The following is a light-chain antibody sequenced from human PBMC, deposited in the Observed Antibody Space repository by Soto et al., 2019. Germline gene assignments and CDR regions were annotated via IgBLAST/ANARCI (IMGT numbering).Light chain of an antibody. CDR3: QQYNNWPS. J-gene: IGKJ5*01. Sequence: EIVLTQSPGTLSLSPGERATLSYRASQTVSRNLAWYQQRPGQAPRLLIYDISNRATGVPARFSGSGSETEFTLTIRSLQSEDFAVYFCQQYNNWPSFGQGTRLENK. CDR1: QTVSRN. CDR2: DIS. V-gene: IGKV3-15*01.